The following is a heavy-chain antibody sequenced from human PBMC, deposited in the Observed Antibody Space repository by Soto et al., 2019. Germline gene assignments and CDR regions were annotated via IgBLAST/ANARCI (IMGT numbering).Heavy chain of an antibody. Sequence: GGSLRLSCAASGFTFSSYAMNWVRQTPGKGLEWVSHISKRGDSMYYADSVKGRFTISRDNSKNTLYLQMNSLRAEDTAVYYCARLGSAYYDYVWGSYAKVDYWGQGTLVTVSS. CDR2: ISKRGDSM. V-gene: IGHV3-48*01. J-gene: IGHJ4*02. CDR1: GFTFSSYA. D-gene: IGHD3-16*01. CDR3: ARLGSAYYDYVWGSYAKVDY.